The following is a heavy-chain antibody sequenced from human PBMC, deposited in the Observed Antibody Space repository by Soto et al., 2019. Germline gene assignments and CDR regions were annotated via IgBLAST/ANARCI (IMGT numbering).Heavy chain of an antibody. V-gene: IGHV3-23*01. CDR3: ANYGDYVGGFDY. Sequence: GGSRLSCAASGFTFSSYAMSWVRQAPGKGLEWVSAISGSGGSTYYADSVKGRFTISRDNSKNTLYLQMNSLRAEDTAVYYCANYGDYVGGFDYWGQGTLVTVSS. CDR2: ISGSGGST. CDR1: GFTFSSYA. D-gene: IGHD4-17*01. J-gene: IGHJ4*02.